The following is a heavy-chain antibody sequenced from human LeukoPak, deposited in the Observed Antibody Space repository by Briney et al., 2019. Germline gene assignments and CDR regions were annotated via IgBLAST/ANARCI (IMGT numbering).Heavy chain of an antibody. J-gene: IGHJ3*02. V-gene: IGHV4-34*01. CDR2: INHSGTT. CDR1: GGSFSDYH. D-gene: IGHD7-27*01. Sequence: SETLSLTCAVYGGSFSDYHWSWIRQPPGKGLEWIGEINHSGTTKYNPSLKSRVTVSVDTSKNQFSLKLGSVTAADTAVYYCATTRTNELGKGRYDAFDIWGQGTMVTVSS. CDR3: ATTRTNELGKGRYDAFDI.